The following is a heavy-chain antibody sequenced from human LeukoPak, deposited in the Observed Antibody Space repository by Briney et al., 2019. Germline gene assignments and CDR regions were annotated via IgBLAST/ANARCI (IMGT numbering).Heavy chain of an antibody. CDR3: ARVYGSGSHFDY. CDR2: ISAYNGNT. J-gene: IGHJ4*02. Sequence: ASVKVSCKPSGYTFTIYGISWVRRAPGQGLEWMGWISAYNGNTNYAQKLQGRVTMTTDTSTSTAYMELRSLRSDDTAVYYCARVYGSGSHFDYWGQGTLVTVSS. D-gene: IGHD3-10*01. CDR1: GYTFTIYG. V-gene: IGHV1-18*01.